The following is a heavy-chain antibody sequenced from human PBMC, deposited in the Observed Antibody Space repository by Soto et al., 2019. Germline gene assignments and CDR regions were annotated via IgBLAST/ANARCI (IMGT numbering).Heavy chain of an antibody. Sequence: PGESLKISCKGSGYSFTSYWIGWVRQMPGKGLEWMGITYPGDSDTRYSPSFQGQVTISADKSISTAYLQWSSLKASDTAMYYCARHLTPYSSSEAYYYGMDVWGQGTTVTVSS. V-gene: IGHV5-51*01. CDR3: ARHLTPYSSSEAYYYGMDV. CDR2: TYPGDSDT. CDR1: GYSFTSYW. D-gene: IGHD6-6*01. J-gene: IGHJ6*02.